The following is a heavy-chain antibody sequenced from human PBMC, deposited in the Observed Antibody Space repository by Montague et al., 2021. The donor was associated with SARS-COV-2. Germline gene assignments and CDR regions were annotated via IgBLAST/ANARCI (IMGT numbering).Heavy chain of an antibody. J-gene: IGHJ4*02. CDR3: ARHWGIAAAGN. V-gene: IGHV4-39*01. D-gene: IGHD6-13*01. CDR2: INYSGTT. CDR1: GGSITGRTYY. Sequence: SETLSLTCSVSGGSITGRTYYWGCIRQSPGKGLEWIGAINYSGTTYYNPFLKSRVTISLDTAKNQFSLKMTSVTAADTAVYYCARHWGIAAAGNWGQGTLVTVSS.